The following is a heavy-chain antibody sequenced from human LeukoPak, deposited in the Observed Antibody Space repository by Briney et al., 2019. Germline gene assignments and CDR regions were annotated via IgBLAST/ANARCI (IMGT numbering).Heavy chain of an antibody. V-gene: IGHV4-59*01. Sequence: PSETLSLTCSVSGASINGYFWNWVRQTPEKRLEWIGYVSHTGATTSNPTLKSRVSITIDTSKSQISLTMTSVTAADSALYYCARDRRGSFYTFDLWGPGTIVSV. J-gene: IGHJ3*01. CDR3: ARDRRGSFYTFDL. CDR1: GASINGYF. D-gene: IGHD1-26*01. CDR2: VSHTGAT.